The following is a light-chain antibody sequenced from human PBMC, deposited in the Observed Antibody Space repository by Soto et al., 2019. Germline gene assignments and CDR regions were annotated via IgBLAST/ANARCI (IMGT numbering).Light chain of an antibody. V-gene: IGLV2-14*01. CDR2: DVS. CDR3: NSFTGSSPRNV. J-gene: IGLJ1*01. CDR1: SSDIGAYNY. Sequence: QSVLTQPASVSGSPGQSITISCTGTSSDIGAYNYVSWYQQHPGKAPKLMIYDVSNRPSGVSDRFSASKSGNTASLTISGLQADDECDYYCNSFTGSSPRNVCGTGTKGTVL.